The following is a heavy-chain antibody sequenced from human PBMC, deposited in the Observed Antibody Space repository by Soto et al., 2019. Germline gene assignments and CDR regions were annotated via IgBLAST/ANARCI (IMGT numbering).Heavy chain of an antibody. CDR1: GFTFSGYV. Sequence: QEQLVETGGGVAQPGRSLRLSCVASGFTFSGYVMHWVRQAPGKGLEWVAVIRYDGTNKYYADSVKGRFTISRDNSKNPLYLQMDSLRAEDTAVYYCGGGPYYDLWSASSIDHWGQGTLVTVSS. J-gene: IGHJ4*02. CDR3: GGGPYYDLWSASSIDH. CDR2: IRYDGTNK. D-gene: IGHD3-3*01. V-gene: IGHV3-33*01.